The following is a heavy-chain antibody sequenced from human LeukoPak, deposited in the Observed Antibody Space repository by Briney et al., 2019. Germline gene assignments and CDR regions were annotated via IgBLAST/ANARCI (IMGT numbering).Heavy chain of an antibody. Sequence: GGSLRLSCAASGFTFSSYAMHWVRQAPGKGLEWVAVISYDGSNKYYADSVKGRFTISRDNSKNTLYLQMNSLRAEDTAVYYCARDTAMVGIDYWGQGTLVTVSS. CDR3: ARDTAMVGIDY. J-gene: IGHJ4*02. D-gene: IGHD5-18*01. V-gene: IGHV3-30*04. CDR1: GFTFSSYA. CDR2: ISYDGSNK.